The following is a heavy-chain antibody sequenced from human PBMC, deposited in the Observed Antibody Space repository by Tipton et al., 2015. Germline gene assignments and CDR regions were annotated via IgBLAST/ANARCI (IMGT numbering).Heavy chain of an antibody. CDR2: ISSSSSYI. J-gene: IGHJ6*02. V-gene: IGHV3-11*06. CDR1: GFTFSNYY. D-gene: IGHD2-15*01. Sequence: SLRLSCAASGFTFSNYYMSWIRQAPGKGLEWLSSISSSSSYIYYADSVKGRFTISRDNAKNSLYLQMNSLRAEDTAVYYCARTKFCSGGSCKYYGMDVWGQGTTVTVSS. CDR3: ARTKFCSGGSCKYYGMDV.